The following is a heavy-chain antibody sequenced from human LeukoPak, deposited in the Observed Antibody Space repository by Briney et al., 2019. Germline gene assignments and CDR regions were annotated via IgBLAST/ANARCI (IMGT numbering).Heavy chain of an antibody. CDR3: ARLPYYGSGSYRPGVQVDY. D-gene: IGHD3-10*01. Sequence: SETLSLTCTVSGYSISSGYYWGWIRQPPGKGLEWIGNIYHSGSTYYNPSLKSRVTISVDTSKNQFSLKLSSVTAADTAVYYCARLPYYGSGSYRPGVQVDYWGQGTLVTVSS. J-gene: IGHJ4*02. CDR1: GYSISSGYY. CDR2: IYHSGST. V-gene: IGHV4-38-2*02.